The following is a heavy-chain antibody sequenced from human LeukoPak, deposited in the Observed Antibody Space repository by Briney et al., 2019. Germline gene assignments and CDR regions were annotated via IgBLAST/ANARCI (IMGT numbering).Heavy chain of an antibody. CDR1: GYSISSGYY. CDR3: ARDRIAVSVTDY. J-gene: IGHJ4*02. V-gene: IGHV4-4*07. D-gene: IGHD6-19*01. CDR2: IYSSGST. Sequence: SETLSLTCTVSGYSISSGYYWSWIRQPAGKGLEWIGRIYSSGSTDYNPSLKSRVTMSVDTSKNQFSLKLNSVTAADTAVHYCARDRIAVSVTDYWGQGTLVTVSS.